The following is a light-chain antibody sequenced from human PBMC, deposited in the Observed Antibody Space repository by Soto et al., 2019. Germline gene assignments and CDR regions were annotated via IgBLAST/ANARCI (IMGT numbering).Light chain of an antibody. V-gene: IGLV2-8*01. CDR3: SSYAGSNNLG. Sequence: QSALTQPPSASGSPGQSVTISCTGTSSDVGGYNFVSWYQQHPGKVPRLMIFEVSNRPSGVPDRFSGSKSGNTASLTVSGLQAEDEAYYYCSSYAGSNNLGFGGGTKLTVL. CDR2: EVS. CDR1: SSDVGGYNF. J-gene: IGLJ2*01.